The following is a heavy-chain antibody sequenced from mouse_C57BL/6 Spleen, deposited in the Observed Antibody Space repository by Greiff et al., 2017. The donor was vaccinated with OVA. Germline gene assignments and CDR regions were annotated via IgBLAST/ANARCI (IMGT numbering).Heavy chain of an antibody. CDR1: GYAFSSYW. D-gene: IGHD1-1*01. CDR3: ARGSGGITTVVAPDY. V-gene: IGHV1-80*01. CDR2: IYPGDGDT. J-gene: IGHJ2*01. Sequence: VQLQQSGAELVKPGASVKISCKASGYAFSSYWMNWVKQRPGKGLEWIGQIYPGDGDTNYNGKFKGKATLTADKSSSTAYMQLSSLTSEDSAVYFCARGSGGITTVVAPDYWGQGTTLTVSS.